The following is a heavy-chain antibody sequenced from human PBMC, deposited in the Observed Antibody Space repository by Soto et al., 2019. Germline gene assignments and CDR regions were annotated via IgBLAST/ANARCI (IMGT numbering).Heavy chain of an antibody. CDR1: GYTFKNYG. D-gene: IGHD4-17*01. J-gene: IGHJ4*02. CDR3: ARPFYGDHGIVDY. V-gene: IGHV1-18*01. CDR2: ISGYNGNT. Sequence: QVQLVQSGAEVKKPGASVKVSCRASGYTFKNYGIIWVRQAPGQGLEWMGWISGYNGNTKYAQKFQGRVSMTRDTSTTTGYMELRSLRSDDTAVYYFARPFYGDHGIVDYWGQGTLVTVSS.